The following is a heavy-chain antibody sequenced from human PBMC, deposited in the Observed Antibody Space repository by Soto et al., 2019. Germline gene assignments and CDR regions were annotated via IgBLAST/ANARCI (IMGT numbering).Heavy chain of an antibody. CDR3: AHSSYCSSTSCYNVVDAFDI. J-gene: IGHJ3*02. D-gene: IGHD2-2*02. V-gene: IGHV2-5*02. Sequence: SGPTLVKPTPTLTLTCTFSGFSLSTSGVGVGWIRQPPGKALEWLALIYWDDDKRYSPSLKSRLTITKDTSKNQVVLTMTNMDPVDTATYYCAHSSYCSSTSCYNVVDAFDIWGQGTMVTVSS. CDR2: IYWDDDK. CDR1: GFSLSTSGVG.